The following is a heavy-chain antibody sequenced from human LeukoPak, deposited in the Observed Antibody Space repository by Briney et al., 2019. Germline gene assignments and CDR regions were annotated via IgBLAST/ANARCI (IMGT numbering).Heavy chain of an antibody. D-gene: IGHD5-18*01. CDR3: ARAPPGDSHDY. CDR1: GDSVSSNYW. J-gene: IGHJ4*02. Sequence: ASETLSLTCAVSGDSVSSNYWWTWVRQSPGKGLEWIGEIYHSGSTHYNPSLKSRVTISVDKSKNQFFLTLTSVSAADTAVYYCARAPPGDSHDYWGQGTLVTVSS. CDR2: IYHSGST. V-gene: IGHV4-4*02.